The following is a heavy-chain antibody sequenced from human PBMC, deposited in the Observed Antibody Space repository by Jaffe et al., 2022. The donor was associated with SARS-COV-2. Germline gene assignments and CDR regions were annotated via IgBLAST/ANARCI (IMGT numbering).Heavy chain of an antibody. Sequence: EVQVLESGGGLVQPGGSLRLSCAASGFTFNKYPMSWVRQAPGKGLEWVSLIGSSVIGSRGGNTHYAESVKGRFTISRDNSKNTLYLQMNSLRVEDTAVYYCAKCGGGNAFDSWGQGTLVTVSS. CDR2: IGSRGGNT. V-gene: IGHV3-23*01. CDR3: AKCGGGNAFDS. CDR1: GFTFNKYP. D-gene: IGHD2-21*01. J-gene: IGHJ4*02.